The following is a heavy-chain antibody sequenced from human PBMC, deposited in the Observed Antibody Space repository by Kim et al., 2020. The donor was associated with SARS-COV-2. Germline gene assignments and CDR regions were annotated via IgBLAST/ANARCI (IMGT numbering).Heavy chain of an antibody. CDR3: ARGFYDSSGYAFDI. D-gene: IGHD3-22*01. Sequence: SETLSLTCAVSGGSISNSNWWSWVRQPPGKGLEWIGEIYHSGNTNYNPSLKSRVSISVDKSKNHFSLTLNSVTAADTATYYCARGFYDSSGYAFDIWGQGTKVTVSS. J-gene: IGHJ3*02. V-gene: IGHV4-4*02. CDR1: GGSISNSNW. CDR2: IYHSGNT.